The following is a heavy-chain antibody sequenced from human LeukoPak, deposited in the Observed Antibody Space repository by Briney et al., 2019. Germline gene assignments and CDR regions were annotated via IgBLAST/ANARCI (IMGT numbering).Heavy chain of an antibody. CDR3: ARDFRYCDSTSCYEFDY. V-gene: IGHV3-30-3*01. D-gene: IGHD2-2*01. J-gene: IGHJ4*02. CDR1: GFTLSSYA. CDR2: ISYDESDI. Sequence: GGSLRLSRAASGFTLSSYAMHWVRQAPGKGLEGWAVISYDESDIYYADSVKGRFSVSRDNSKNMLYLQMNSLRAEDTAVYYCARDFRYCDSTSCYEFDYWGQGTLVTVS.